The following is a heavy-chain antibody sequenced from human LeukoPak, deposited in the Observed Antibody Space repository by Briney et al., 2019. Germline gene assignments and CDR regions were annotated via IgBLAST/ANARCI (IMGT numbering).Heavy chain of an antibody. J-gene: IGHJ5*02. Sequence: SGGSLRLSCAASGFTFSSYGMHGVRQAPGKGLEWVAVISYEGSNQYYADSVKGRFTLSRDNYKNTLYLQMNSQRAEDTAVYYCAKDLEQPLVRYNWFHPWGQGTLVPLSS. CDR3: AKDLEQPLVRYNWFHP. D-gene: IGHD6-13*01. CDR2: ISYEGSNQ. CDR1: GFTFSSYG. V-gene: IGHV3-30*18.